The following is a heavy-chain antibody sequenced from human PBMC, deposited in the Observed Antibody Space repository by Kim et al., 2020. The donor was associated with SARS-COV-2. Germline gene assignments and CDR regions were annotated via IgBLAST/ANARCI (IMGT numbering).Heavy chain of an antibody. D-gene: IGHD2-2*01. CDR3: AGLYCSSTSCYDPDY. V-gene: IGHV4-34*13. J-gene: IGHJ4*02. Sequence: PSHKSRVTISVETSKNQFPLKLSSVTAADTAVYYCAGLYCSSTSCYDPDYWGQGTLVTVSS.